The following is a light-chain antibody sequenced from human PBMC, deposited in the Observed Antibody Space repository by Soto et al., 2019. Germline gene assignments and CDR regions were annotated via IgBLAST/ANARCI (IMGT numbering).Light chain of an antibody. J-gene: IGKJ4*01. Sequence: ETVLTQSPATLSLSPGERATLSCRASQSVSTYLAWFQQKPGQAPRLLVYDASNRATGVPARFSGSGSGTEFTITISSLEHEDFAVYYCQQRGDWPFLSFGGGTKVEIK. CDR2: DAS. CDR1: QSVSTY. V-gene: IGKV3-11*01. CDR3: QQRGDWPFLS.